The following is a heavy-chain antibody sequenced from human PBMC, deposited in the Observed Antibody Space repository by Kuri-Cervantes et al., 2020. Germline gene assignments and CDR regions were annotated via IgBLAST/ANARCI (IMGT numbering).Heavy chain of an antibody. CDR3: AREAYRDYYYMDV. CDR1: GGIISTYY. V-gene: IGHV4-59*12. Sequence: SETLSLTCTVSGGIISTYYWSWIRQPPGKGLEWIGYIYYSGSTNYNPSLKSRVTISVDTSKNQFSLKLSSVTDADTAAYYCAREAYRDYYYMDVWGKGTTVTVSS. CDR2: IYYSGST. J-gene: IGHJ6*03. D-gene: IGHD1-14*01.